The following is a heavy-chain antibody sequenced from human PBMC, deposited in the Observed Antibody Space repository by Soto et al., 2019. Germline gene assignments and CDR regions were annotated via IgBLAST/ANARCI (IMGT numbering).Heavy chain of an antibody. J-gene: IGHJ3*02. CDR1: GYTFTSYA. D-gene: IGHD6-13*01. CDR2: INAGNGNT. V-gene: IGHV1-3*01. Sequence: VASVKVSCKASGYTFTSYAMHWVRQAPGQRLEWMGWINAGNGNTKYSQKFQGRVTITRDTSASTAYMELSSLRSEDTAVYYCAFGAAAGTSAFDIWGQGTMVTV. CDR3: AFGAAAGTSAFDI.